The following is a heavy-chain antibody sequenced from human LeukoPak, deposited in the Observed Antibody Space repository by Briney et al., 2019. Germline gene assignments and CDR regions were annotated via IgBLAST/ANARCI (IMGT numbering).Heavy chain of an antibody. Sequence: SETLSLTCTVSGGSISSSSYYWGWIRQPPGKGLEWIGSIYYTRSTYYNPSLKSRVTISVDTSKNQFSLKLSSVTAADTAVYYCARVGPGIAVAGKGNFDYWGQGTLVTVSS. CDR1: GGSISSSSYY. CDR2: IYYTRST. V-gene: IGHV4-39*07. CDR3: ARVGPGIAVAGKGNFDY. J-gene: IGHJ4*02. D-gene: IGHD6-19*01.